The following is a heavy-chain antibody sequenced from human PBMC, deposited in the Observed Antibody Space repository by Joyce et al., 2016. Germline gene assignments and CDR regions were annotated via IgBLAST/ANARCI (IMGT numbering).Heavy chain of an antibody. D-gene: IGHD3-10*01. CDR1: GFTFSDHF. J-gene: IGHJ5*02. CDR3: NKDRAP. Sequence: EVQLVESGGGLVQPGGSLRLSYAASGFTFSDHFMDWVRQAPGEGLEWIARIRNKANSYTTEYAASVKGRFTISRDDSKNSLYLQMDSLKTEDTAVYYCNKDRAPWGQGTLVTVSS. CDR2: IRNKANSYTT. V-gene: IGHV3-72*01.